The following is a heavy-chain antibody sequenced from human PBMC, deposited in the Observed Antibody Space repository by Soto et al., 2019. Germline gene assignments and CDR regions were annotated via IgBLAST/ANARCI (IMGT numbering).Heavy chain of an antibody. V-gene: IGHV1-2*02. Sequence: EASVKVSCKASGYTFTGYYMHWVRQAPGQGLEWMGWINPNSGGTNYAQKFQGRVTMTRDTSISTAYMELSRLRSDDTAVYYCARGGYLSTIFGVVHGPWGQGTLVTVSS. D-gene: IGHD3-3*01. CDR3: ARGGYLSTIFGVVHGP. J-gene: IGHJ5*02. CDR1: GYTFTGYY. CDR2: INPNSGGT.